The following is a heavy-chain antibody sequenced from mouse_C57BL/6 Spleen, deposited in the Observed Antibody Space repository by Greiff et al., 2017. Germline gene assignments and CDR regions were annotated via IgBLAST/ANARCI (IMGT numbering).Heavy chain of an antibody. V-gene: IGHV1-82*01. J-gene: IGHJ2*01. CDR3: ARGGGYDYDGHY. CDR1: GYAFSSSW. D-gene: IGHD2-4*01. Sequence: QVQLKESGPELVKPGASVKISCKASGYAFSSSWMNWVKQRPGKGLEWIGRIYPGDGDTNYNGKFKGKATLTADKSSSTAYMQLSSLTSEDSAVYFCARGGGYDYDGHYWGQGTTLTVSS. CDR2: IYPGDGDT.